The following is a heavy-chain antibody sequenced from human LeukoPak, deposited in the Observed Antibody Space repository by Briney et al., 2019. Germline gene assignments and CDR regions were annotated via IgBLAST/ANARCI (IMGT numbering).Heavy chain of an antibody. CDR2: IYYSGST. J-gene: IGHJ4*02. CDR3: ARYGGTLDY. CDR1: GGSISSSSYY. V-gene: IGHV4-39*01. Sequence: SETLSLTCTVSGGSISSSSYYWGWIRQPPGKGLEWIGSIYYSGSTYYNPSLKSRVSISVDTSKNQFSLKLSSVTAADTAVYYCARYGGTLDYWGQGTLVTVSS. D-gene: IGHD4-23*01.